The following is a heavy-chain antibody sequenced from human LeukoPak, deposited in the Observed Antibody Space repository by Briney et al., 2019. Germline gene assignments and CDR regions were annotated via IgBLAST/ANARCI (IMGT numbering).Heavy chain of an antibody. J-gene: IGHJ6*03. D-gene: IGHD3-3*01. CDR2: IRSKAYGGTT. CDR3: TRGVNYDFWSGDYYYYYMDV. Sequence: PGRSLRLSCTASGFTFGDYAMSWVRQAPGKGLEWVGFIRSKAYGGTTEYAASVKGRFTISRDDSKSIAYLQMNSLKTEDTAVYYCTRGVNYDFWSGDYYYYYMDVWGKGTTVTVSS. V-gene: IGHV3-49*04. CDR1: GFTFGDYA.